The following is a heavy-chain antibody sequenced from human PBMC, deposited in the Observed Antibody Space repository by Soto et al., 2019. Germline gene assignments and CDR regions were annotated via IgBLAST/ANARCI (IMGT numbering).Heavy chain of an antibody. CDR3: AKDQGVGGTLGLFDY. J-gene: IGHJ4*02. CDR2: ISYDGSNN. Sequence: QVQLVESRGGAVQPGRSLRLSCAASGFTFSGDAMHWVRQAPGKGLEPVAVISYDGSNNHYADSVKGRFTISRDNSKNTLYLQMNSLRIEDTAVYYCAKDQGVGGTLGLFDYWGQGTLVTVSS. V-gene: IGHV3-30*18. D-gene: IGHD1-26*01. CDR1: GFTFSGDA.